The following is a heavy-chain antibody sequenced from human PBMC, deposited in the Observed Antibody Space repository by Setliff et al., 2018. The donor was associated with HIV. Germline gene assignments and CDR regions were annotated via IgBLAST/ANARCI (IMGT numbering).Heavy chain of an antibody. CDR1: GGSISSSSYY. CDR3: ARARDFSSGQDN. Sequence: PSETLSLTCTVSGGSISSSSYYWGWIRQPPGKGLEWIGTIYYSGSTYYNPSLKSRVTISVDTSKNQFSLKLSSVTAADTAVYYCARARDFSSGQDNWGQGTLVTVSS. V-gene: IGHV4-39*07. D-gene: IGHD3-3*01. J-gene: IGHJ4*02. CDR2: IYYSGST.